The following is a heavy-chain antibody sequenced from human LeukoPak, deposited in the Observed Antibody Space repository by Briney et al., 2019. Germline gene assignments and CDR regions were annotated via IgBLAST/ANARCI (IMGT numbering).Heavy chain of an antibody. D-gene: IGHD4-17*01. V-gene: IGHV5-51*01. Sequence: GESLKISCKGSGYSFTSYWIGGVRRMPGKGLGGMGIIYARESDSRYSPSFQGQVNTSADKSISTAYPQWSSLKASDTAMYYCARRDVDYGDYDDYWGQGTLVTVSS. CDR2: IYARESDS. J-gene: IGHJ4*02. CDR1: GYSFTSYW. CDR3: ARRDVDYGDYDDY.